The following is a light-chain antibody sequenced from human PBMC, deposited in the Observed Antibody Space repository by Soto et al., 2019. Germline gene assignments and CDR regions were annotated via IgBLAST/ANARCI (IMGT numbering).Light chain of an antibody. CDR2: AAS. CDR3: QQYDNLRWT. CDR1: QGISSW. Sequence: DIQMAQSPSSVCASGGEGVTITWRASQGISSWLAWYQQKPGKAPKLLIYAASSLQSGVPSRFSGSGSGTDFTLTISSLQPEDFATYYCQQYDNLRWTLGQGTKVDIK. V-gene: IGKV1-12*01. J-gene: IGKJ1*01.